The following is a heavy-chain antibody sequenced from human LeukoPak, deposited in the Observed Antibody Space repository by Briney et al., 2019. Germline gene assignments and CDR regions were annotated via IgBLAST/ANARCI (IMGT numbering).Heavy chain of an antibody. J-gene: IGHJ4*02. V-gene: IGHV3-7*01. CDR3: ARAKAETTGSIDY. D-gene: IGHD4-11*01. CDR1: GFTFSNYW. CDR2: IKQYGSEK. Sequence: GGSLRLSCVASGFTFSNYWMIWVRQAPGKWLEWVANIKQYGSEKYYVDSVKGRFTIFRDNTKNSLYVQMNSLRAEDTAVYYCARAKAETTGSIDYWGQGALVTVSS.